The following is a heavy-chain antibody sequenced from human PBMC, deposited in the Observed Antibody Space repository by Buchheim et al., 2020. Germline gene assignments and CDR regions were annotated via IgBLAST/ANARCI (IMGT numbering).Heavy chain of an antibody. CDR3: ASEVVAANYYYYGMDV. Sequence: QVQLQESGPGLVKPSETLSLTCTVSGGSVSSGSYYWSWIRQPPGKGLEWIGYIYYSGSTNYNPSLKSRVTISVDTSKNQFSLKLSSVTAADTAVYYCASEVVAANYYYYGMDVWGQGTT. D-gene: IGHD2-15*01. CDR1: GGSVSSGSYY. CDR2: IYYSGST. V-gene: IGHV4-61*01. J-gene: IGHJ6*02.